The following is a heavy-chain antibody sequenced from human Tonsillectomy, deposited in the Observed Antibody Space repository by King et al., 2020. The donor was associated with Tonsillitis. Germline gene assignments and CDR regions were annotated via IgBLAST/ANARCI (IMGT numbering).Heavy chain of an antibody. J-gene: IGHJ4*02. CDR2: IKQDGSEK. CDR3: ARDSDFWSGYFVFFDY. D-gene: IGHD3-3*01. V-gene: IGHV3-7*03. Sequence: DVQLVESGGGFVQPGGSLRLSCAASGFTFSSYWMSWVRQAPGKGLEWVANIKQDGSEKYYVDSVKGRFTISRDNAKNSLYLQMNSLRAEDTAVYYCARDSDFWSGYFVFFDYWGQGTLVTVSS. CDR1: GFTFSSYW.